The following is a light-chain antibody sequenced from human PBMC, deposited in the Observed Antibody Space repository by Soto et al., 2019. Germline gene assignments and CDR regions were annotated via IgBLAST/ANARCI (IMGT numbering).Light chain of an antibody. CDR3: QQRNVWPPVT. V-gene: IGKV3-11*01. CDR1: QTISGT. J-gene: IGKJ5*01. CDR2: GAF. Sequence: EIVMTQSPATLSVSPGGRATLSCRASQTISGTLAWYQQKPGQAPRLLIHGAFNRATGIPARFSGSGSGTDFTLTISSLEPEDSAVYYCQQRNVWPPVTFGQGTRLEI.